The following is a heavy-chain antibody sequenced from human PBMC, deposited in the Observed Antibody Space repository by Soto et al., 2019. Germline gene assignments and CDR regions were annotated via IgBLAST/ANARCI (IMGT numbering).Heavy chain of an antibody. CDR3: ARQSGAAGDALWGGYYDYVFHM. CDR1: GGSISSSSHY. D-gene: IGHD3-3*01. V-gene: IGHV4-39*01. Sequence: QLQLRESGPGLVKPSETLSLTCTVSGGSISSSSHYWVWIRQPPGKGLEWIGSIYYSGNSYYNPSRENRVTISVDPSKNQSSLRRSAVTAAVTALYSCARQSGAAGDALWGGYYDYVFHMWDQGTMVTV. J-gene: IGHJ3*02. CDR2: IYYSGNS.